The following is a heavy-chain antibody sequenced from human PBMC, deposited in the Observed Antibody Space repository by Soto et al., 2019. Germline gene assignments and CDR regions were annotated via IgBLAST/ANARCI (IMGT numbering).Heavy chain of an antibody. CDR3: ARGLSPFYYYGGAS. CDR1: GGNITTYY. V-gene: IGHV4-59*01. CDR2: IYSSGTT. J-gene: IGHJ6*02. Sequence: QVQLQESGPGLVKPSETLSLTCSVSGGNITTYYWSWIRQPPGKGMEWMGFIYSSGTTNYNPSLKSRVTISVDPPKNQVSLNLPSVTAADTGFYYWARGLSPFYYYGGASGAKGPRSPSP.